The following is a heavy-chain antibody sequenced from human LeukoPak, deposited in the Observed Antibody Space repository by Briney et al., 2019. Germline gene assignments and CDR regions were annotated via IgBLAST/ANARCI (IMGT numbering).Heavy chain of an antibody. CDR3: ARGGEGYCSSTSCYGAFYYYYGMDV. D-gene: IGHD2-2*01. J-gene: IGHJ6*02. Sequence: SGGSLRLSCAASGFTFSSYAMHWVRQAPGKGLEWVAVMSYDGSNKYYADSVKGRFTISRDNSKNTLYLQMNSLRAEDTAVYYCARGGEGYCSSTSCYGAFYYYYGMDVWGQGTTVTVSS. CDR1: GFTFSSYA. CDR2: MSYDGSNK. V-gene: IGHV3-30*04.